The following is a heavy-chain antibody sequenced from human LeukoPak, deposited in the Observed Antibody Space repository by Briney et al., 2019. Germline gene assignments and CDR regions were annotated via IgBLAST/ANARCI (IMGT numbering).Heavy chain of an antibody. J-gene: IGHJ4*02. CDR2: IWYDGSNK. CDR3: AREGRRYCSGGSCYLDY. Sequence: GGSLRLSCAASGFTFSSYSMNWVRQAPGKGLEWVAVIWYDGSNKYYADSVKGRFTISRDNSKNTLYLQMNSLRAEDTAVYYCAREGRRYCSGGSCYLDYWGQGTLVTVSS. V-gene: IGHV3-33*08. CDR1: GFTFSSYS. D-gene: IGHD2-15*01.